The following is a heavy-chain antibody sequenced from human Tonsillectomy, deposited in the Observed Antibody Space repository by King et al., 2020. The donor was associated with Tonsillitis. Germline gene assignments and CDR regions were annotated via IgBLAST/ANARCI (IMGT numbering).Heavy chain of an antibody. D-gene: IGHD3-3*01. CDR3: AKDSLGGDFWSGILGRGGWYIDL. Sequence: VQLVESGGGVVQPGRSLRLSCAASGFTFSSYGMHWVRQAPGKGLEWVAVISYDGSNKYYADSVKGRFTISRDKSKNTLYLQMNSLRAEDTVVYYCAKDSLGGDFWSGILGRGGWYIDLWGRGTLVTVSS. V-gene: IGHV3-30*18. CDR1: GFTFSSYG. CDR2: ISYDGSNK. J-gene: IGHJ2*01.